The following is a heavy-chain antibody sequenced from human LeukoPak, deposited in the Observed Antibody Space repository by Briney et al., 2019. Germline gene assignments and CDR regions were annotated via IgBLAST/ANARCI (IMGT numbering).Heavy chain of an antibody. J-gene: IGHJ5*02. CDR3: ARAYNSGWSLPFDP. V-gene: IGHV3-30*03. CDR2: ISYDGGNK. D-gene: IGHD6-19*01. Sequence: GGSLRLSCAASGFIFSVYGMHWVRQAPGKGLEWVAVISYDGGNKYYADSVKGRFTISRDNSKNTLYLQMNSLRVDDTAVYYCARAYNSGWSLPFDPWGQGTLVTVSS. CDR1: GFIFSVYG.